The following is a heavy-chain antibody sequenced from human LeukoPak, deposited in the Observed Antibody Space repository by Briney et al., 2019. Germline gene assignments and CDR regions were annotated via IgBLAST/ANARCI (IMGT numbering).Heavy chain of an antibody. Sequence: PGGSLRLSCAASAFTFSSHWMHWVRHAPGKGVVWVSRISTDGGSTTYADSVKGRFTISRDNAKNTLYLQMNSLRAEDTAVYYCARARRSGYNFPQLYFDSWGQGTLVTVSS. CDR3: ARARRSGYNFPQLYFDS. D-gene: IGHD5-24*01. CDR1: AFTFSSHW. J-gene: IGHJ4*02. V-gene: IGHV3-74*03. CDR2: ISTDGGST.